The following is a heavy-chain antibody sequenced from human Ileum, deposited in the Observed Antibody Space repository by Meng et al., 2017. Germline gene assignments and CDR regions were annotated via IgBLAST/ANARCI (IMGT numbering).Heavy chain of an antibody. V-gene: IGHV4-61*01. CDR2: IYFSGGT. J-gene: IGHJ4*02. CDR3: VTGSFSSDLPFDY. Sequence: VQLQEPGPGLVRPSETLSLTCTVSGGSVSSDTYFWSWIRQPPGKGLEWIGYIYFSGGTYYNPSLKSRVTISRDTSKKQFSLNLSSATAADTAVYYCVTGSFSSDLPFDYWGQGTLVTVSS. D-gene: IGHD3-3*01. CDR1: GGSVSSDTYF.